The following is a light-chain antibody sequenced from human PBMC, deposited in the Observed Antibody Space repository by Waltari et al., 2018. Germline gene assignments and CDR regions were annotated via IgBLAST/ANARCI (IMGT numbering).Light chain of an antibody. J-gene: IGKJ2*01. V-gene: IGKV1-5*03. CDR3: QQYSSYST. CDR1: QSIGSW. CDR2: QAS. Sequence: DIQMTQSPSTLSASVGDRVTITCRASQSIGSWLAWYQQKPGTAPKLLIYQASNLESGVPSRFSGSGSGTEFTLTISSLQPDDFATYCCQQYSSYSTFGQGTKVEI.